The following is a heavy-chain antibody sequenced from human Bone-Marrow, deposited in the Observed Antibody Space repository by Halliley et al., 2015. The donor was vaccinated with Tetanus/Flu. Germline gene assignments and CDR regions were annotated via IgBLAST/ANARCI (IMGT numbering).Heavy chain of an antibody. J-gene: IGHJ4*02. CDR2: INDLGVT. Sequence: GLVKPSETLSLTCAVYGRSFSGYYWSWIRQSPEKGLEWIGEINDLGVTNHNPPLRRRVTMSVDTSKNQFSLKMHSVTAADTAVYYCARAMIRGGDHWGQGTLVTVSS. D-gene: IGHD3-10*01. V-gene: IGHV4-34*01. CDR3: ARAMIRGGDH. CDR1: GRSFSGYY.